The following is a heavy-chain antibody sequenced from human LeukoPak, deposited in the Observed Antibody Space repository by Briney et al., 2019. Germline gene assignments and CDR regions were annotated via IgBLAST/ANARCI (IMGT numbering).Heavy chain of an antibody. CDR1: GGSFSGYY. CDR2: INHSGST. J-gene: IGHJ1*01. V-gene: IGHV4-34*01. CDR3: ARGRLSPRIAAAGNGGYFQH. Sequence: SETLSLTCAVYGGSFSGYYWSWIRQPPGKGLEWIGEINHSGSTNYNPSLKSRVTISVDTSKNQFSLKLSSVTAADTAVYYCARGRLSPRIAAAGNGGYFQHWGQGTLVTVSS. D-gene: IGHD6-13*01.